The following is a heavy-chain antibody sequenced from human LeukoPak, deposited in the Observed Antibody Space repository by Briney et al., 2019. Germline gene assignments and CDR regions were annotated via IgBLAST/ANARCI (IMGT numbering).Heavy chain of an antibody. CDR2: ISSSSSYI. J-gene: IGHJ4*02. CDR3: ARVMDYYDSSGYYYASEDY. V-gene: IGHV3-21*01. Sequence: RPGGSLRLSCVASGFTFSSYSMNWVRQAPGKGLEWVSSISSSSSYIYYADSVKGRFTISRDNAKNSLYLQMNSLRAEDTAVYYCARVMDYYDSSGYYYASEDYWGQGTLVTVSS. D-gene: IGHD3-22*01. CDR1: GFTFSSYS.